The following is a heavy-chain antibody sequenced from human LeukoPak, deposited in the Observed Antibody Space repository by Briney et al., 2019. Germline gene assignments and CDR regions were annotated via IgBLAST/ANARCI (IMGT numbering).Heavy chain of an antibody. J-gene: IGHJ4*02. V-gene: IGHV1-69*05. Sequence: ASVKVSCKASGGTFSSYAISWVRQAPGQGLEWMGGIIPIFGTANYAQKFQGRVTMTRNTSISTAYMELSSLRSEDTAVYYCARDYYDSSGYYFDYWGQGTLVTVSS. D-gene: IGHD3-22*01. CDR3: ARDYYDSSGYYFDY. CDR2: IIPIFGTA. CDR1: GGTFSSYA.